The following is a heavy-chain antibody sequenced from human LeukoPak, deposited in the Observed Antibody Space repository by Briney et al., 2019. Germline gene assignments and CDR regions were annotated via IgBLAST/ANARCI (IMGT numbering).Heavy chain of an antibody. CDR1: GYTFNNYA. CDR3: ARNNNDGAYLGVGFDY. J-gene: IGHJ4*02. Sequence: ASVTVSCKSSGYTFNNYAMNWVRQAPGQGLEWMGWINTNTGNPTYARGFAGRFVFSSDTSVRMAYLQISSLKAEDTAVYYCARNNNDGAYLGVGFDYWGQGTLVTVSS. V-gene: IGHV7-4-1*04. CDR2: INTNTGNP. D-gene: IGHD1-1*01.